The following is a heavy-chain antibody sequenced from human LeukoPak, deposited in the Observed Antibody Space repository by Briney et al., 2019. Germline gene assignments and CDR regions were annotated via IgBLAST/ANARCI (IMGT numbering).Heavy chain of an antibody. Sequence: SETLSLTCAVYGGSFSGYYWSWIRQPPGKGLEWIGEINHSGSTNYNPSLKSRVTISVDTSKNQFSLKLSSVTAADTAVYYCARDPPDAFDIWGQGTMVTVSS. CDR1: GGSFSGYY. CDR2: INHSGST. V-gene: IGHV4-34*01. J-gene: IGHJ3*02. CDR3: ARDPPDAFDI.